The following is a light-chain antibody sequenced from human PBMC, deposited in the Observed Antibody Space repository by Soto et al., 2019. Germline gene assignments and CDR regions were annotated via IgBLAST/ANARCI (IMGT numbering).Light chain of an antibody. Sequence: EIVLTQSPGTLSLSPGERATLSCRASHSVSSSYLAWYQQKPGQAPRLLIYGASSRATGIPDRFSGSGSGTDFTLTISRLEPEDFAVYYCQQYCSSPPITFGQGTRLEIK. CDR2: GAS. J-gene: IGKJ5*01. V-gene: IGKV3-20*01. CDR1: HSVSSSY. CDR3: QQYCSSPPIT.